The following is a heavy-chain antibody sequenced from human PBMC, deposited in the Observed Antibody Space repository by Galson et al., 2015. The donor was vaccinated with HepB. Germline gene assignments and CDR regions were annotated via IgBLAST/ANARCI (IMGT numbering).Heavy chain of an antibody. CDR1: GFTFDSYA. Sequence: SLRLSCAASGFTFDSYAMSWVRQDPVKGLEWVSSISGSGGSLYYPDSVKGRFTISRDNSKNTLYLQMNSLRAEDSALYYCARGIGGAPFDYWGQGTLVTVPS. CDR2: ISGSGGSL. CDR3: ARGIGGAPFDY. D-gene: IGHD3-3*02. J-gene: IGHJ4*02. V-gene: IGHV3-23*01.